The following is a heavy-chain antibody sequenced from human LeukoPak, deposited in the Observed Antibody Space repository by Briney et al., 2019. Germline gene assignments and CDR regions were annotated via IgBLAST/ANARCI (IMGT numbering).Heavy chain of an antibody. CDR1: GFTFTSYA. CDR2: ISYDESNK. CDR3: ARRYCSGGSCYDPNFDY. Sequence: GGSLRLSCAASGFTFTSYAMHWVRQAPGKGLEWVAVISYDESNKYYADSVKGRFTFSRDNSKNTLYLQMNSLRAEDTAVYYCARRYCSGGSCYDPNFDYWGQGTLVTVSS. V-gene: IGHV3-30-3*01. D-gene: IGHD2-15*01. J-gene: IGHJ4*02.